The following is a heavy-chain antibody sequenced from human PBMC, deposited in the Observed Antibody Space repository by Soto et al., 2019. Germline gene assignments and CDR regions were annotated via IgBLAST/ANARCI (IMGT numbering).Heavy chain of an antibody. J-gene: IGHJ4*02. Sequence: EVQLVESGGGLVKPGGSLRLSCAASGFTFSSYSMNWVRQAPGKGLEWVSSISSSSSYIYYADSVKGRFTISRDNAKNSLYRQMNSLRAGDTGGYYCETMTTVTSDYRGQGTLVTVSS. CDR3: ETMTTVTSDY. V-gene: IGHV3-21*01. CDR2: ISSSSSYI. CDR1: GFTFSSYS. D-gene: IGHD4-4*01.